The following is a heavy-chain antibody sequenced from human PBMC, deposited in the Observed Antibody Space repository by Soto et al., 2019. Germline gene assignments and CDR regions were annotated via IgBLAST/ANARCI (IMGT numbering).Heavy chain of an antibody. CDR2: ISGSGGST. CDR1: GFTFSSYA. CDR3: AKERISGWYWPTPY. Sequence: GRLLRLSCAASGFTFSSYAMSWVRQAPGKGLEWVSAISGSGGSTYYADSVKGRFTISRDNSKNTLYLQMNSLRAEDTAVYYCAKERISGWYWPTPYWGQGTLVTVSS. D-gene: IGHD6-19*01. V-gene: IGHV3-23*01. J-gene: IGHJ4*02.